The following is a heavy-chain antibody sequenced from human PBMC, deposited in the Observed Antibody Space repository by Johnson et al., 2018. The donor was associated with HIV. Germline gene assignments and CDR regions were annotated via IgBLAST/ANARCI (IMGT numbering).Heavy chain of an antibody. D-gene: IGHD6-6*01. V-gene: IGHV3-30*19. CDR3: ATLSLIAAPDPFDI. CDR2: IKCDGSNK. J-gene: IGHJ3*02. CDR1: GFRFRSYV. Sequence: QVQLVESGGGVVQPGRSLRLSCAASGFRFRSYVMHWVRQAPGKGLEWVADIKCDGSNKYYADSVKGRFTISRDNSKNTLYLQINSLRAEDTAVYYCATLSLIAAPDPFDIWGQGTMVTVSS.